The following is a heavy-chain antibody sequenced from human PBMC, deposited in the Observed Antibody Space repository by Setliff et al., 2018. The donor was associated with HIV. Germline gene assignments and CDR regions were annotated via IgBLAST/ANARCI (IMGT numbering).Heavy chain of an antibody. CDR1: GFTFSSYA. CDR2: ISGYGGST. CDR3: AREGYYYGSGNYYIEEFWLDP. J-gene: IGHJ5*02. V-gene: IGHV3-23*01. D-gene: IGHD3-10*01. Sequence: QPGGSLRLSCAASGFTFSSYAMSWVRQAPGKGLEWVSAISGYGGSTYYADSVKGRFTISRDNSKNTLYLQMNSLRAEDTAVYYCAREGYYYGSGNYYIEEFWLDPWGQGTLVTVSS.